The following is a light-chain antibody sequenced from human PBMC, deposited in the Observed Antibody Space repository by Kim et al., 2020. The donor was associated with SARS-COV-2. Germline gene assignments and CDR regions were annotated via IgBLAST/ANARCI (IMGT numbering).Light chain of an antibody. J-gene: IGLJ3*02. CDR2: DVT. CDR3: CSYAGSYTQWV. CDR1: SNDVGGYNY. V-gene: IGLV2-11*01. Sequence: QSALTQPRSVSGSPGQSVTISCTGTSNDVGGYNYVSWYQQHPGKAPKLMIYDVTKRPSGVPDRFSGSKSGKTASLTISGLQAEDEGDYYCCSYAGSYTQWVFGRGTKLTVL.